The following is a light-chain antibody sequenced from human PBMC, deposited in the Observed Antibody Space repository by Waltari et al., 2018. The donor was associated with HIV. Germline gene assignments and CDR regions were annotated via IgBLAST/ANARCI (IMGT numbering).Light chain of an antibody. CDR1: SSNIGSRS. V-gene: IGLV1-47*01. Sequence: QSLLTQSPSASGTPGQRVNISCFGTSSNIGSRSDNWYQHFPGPPPRPVIFRNTERPSGVPDRFSGSKSGTSASLAISGLRSDDEADYYCAAWDDSLSGLYVFGTGTKVTVL. CDR3: AAWDDSLSGLYV. J-gene: IGLJ1*01. CDR2: RNT.